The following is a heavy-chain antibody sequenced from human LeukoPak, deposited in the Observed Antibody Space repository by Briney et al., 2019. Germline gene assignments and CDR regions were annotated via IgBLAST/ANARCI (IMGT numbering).Heavy chain of an antibody. D-gene: IGHD3-10*01. CDR3: AKEVLYFGELLFHGMDV. J-gene: IGHJ6*02. V-gene: IGHV3-23*01. CDR1: EFTFSSYA. CDR2: ISGSGDST. Sequence: GGSLRLSCAASEFTFSSYAVSWVRQAPGKGLEWVSTISGSGDSTYYADSVKGRFTISRDNSKNTLYLQMNRLRAEDTAIYYCAKEVLYFGELLFHGMDVWGQGTTVTVSS.